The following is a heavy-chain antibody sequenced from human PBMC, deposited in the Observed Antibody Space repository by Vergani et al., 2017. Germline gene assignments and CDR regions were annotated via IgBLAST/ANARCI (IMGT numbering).Heavy chain of an antibody. CDR2: IYSGGST. D-gene: IGHD5-12*01. J-gene: IGHJ6*02. V-gene: IGHV3-53*04. Sequence: EVQLVESGGGLVQPGGSLRLSCAASGFTVSSNYMSWVRQAPGKGLEWVSVIYSGGSTYYADSVKGRFTISRHNSKNTLYLQMNSLRSEDTAVYYCARDRVDIVATTTYYYYYYGIDVWGQGTTVTVS. CDR3: ARDRVDIVATTTYYYYYYGIDV. CDR1: GFTVSSNY.